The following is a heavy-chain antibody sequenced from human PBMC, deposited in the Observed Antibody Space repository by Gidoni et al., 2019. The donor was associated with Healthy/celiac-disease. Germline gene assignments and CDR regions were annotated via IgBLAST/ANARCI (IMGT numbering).Heavy chain of an antibody. D-gene: IGHD3-22*01. V-gene: IGHV4-34*01. Sequence: QGQLQQWGAGLLKPSETLSLTCAVYGGSFSGYYWSWIRQPPGKGLEWIGEINHSGSTNYNPSLKSRVTISVDTSKNQFSLKLSSVTAADTAVYYCARGRRSSGRAFDIWGQGTMVTVSS. CDR3: ARGRRSSGRAFDI. CDR2: INHSGST. CDR1: GGSFSGYY. J-gene: IGHJ3*02.